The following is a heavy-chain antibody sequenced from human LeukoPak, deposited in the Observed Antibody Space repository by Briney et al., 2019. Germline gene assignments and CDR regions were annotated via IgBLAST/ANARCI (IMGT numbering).Heavy chain of an antibody. CDR2: INHSGST. CDR3: ARGPPYIVVVTGIGFFDS. D-gene: IGHD2-21*02. CDR1: SGSFSGYY. V-gene: IGHV4-34*01. J-gene: IGHJ4*02. Sequence: PSETLSLTCAVYSGSFSGYYWSWIRQPPGKGLEWIGEINHSGSTNYNPSLKSRVTISVDTSKNQFSLKLSSVTAADTAVYYCARGPPYIVVVTGIGFFDSWGQGTLVTVSS.